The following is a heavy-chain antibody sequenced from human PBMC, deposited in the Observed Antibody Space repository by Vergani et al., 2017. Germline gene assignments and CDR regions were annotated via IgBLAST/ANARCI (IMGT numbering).Heavy chain of an antibody. CDR2: ISYDGSNK. CDR1: GFTFSSYG. V-gene: IGHV3-30*18. D-gene: IGHD2-2*01. Sequence: QVQLVESGGGVVQPGRSLRLSCAASGFTFSSYGMHWVRQAPVKGLEWVAVISYDGSNKYYADSVKGRFTISRDNSKNTLYLQMNSLRAEDTAVYYCENKYASDAFDIWGQGTMVTVSS. CDR3: ENKYASDAFDI. J-gene: IGHJ3*02.